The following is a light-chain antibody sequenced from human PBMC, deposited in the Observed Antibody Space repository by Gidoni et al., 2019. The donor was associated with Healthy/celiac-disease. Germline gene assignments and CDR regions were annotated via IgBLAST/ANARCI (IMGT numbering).Light chain of an antibody. CDR2: GAS. J-gene: IGKJ4*01. CDR3: QQYGSSLAT. CDR1: QSVSSSY. V-gene: IGKV3-20*01. Sequence: EIVLTQSPGTLSLSPGERATLSCRASQSVSSSYLAWYQQKPGPAPRLLIYGASSRATGIPDRFSGSGSGTDFTLTISRLEPEDFAVYYCQQYGSSLATFGGGTKVEIK.